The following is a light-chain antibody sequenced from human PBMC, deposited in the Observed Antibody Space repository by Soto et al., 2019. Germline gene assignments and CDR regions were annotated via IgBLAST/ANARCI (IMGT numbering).Light chain of an antibody. Sequence: QSALTQPASVYGSPGPTITISCPGTSSDVGCYNTVSWYQHYPGKAPKLIIYEVTHRPAGISDRFSASKSGNTASLTISGLQAEEEADYYWTAPGVTPVSVLGSGTTPTVL. J-gene: IGLJ1*01. CDR3: TAPGVTPVSV. CDR1: SSDVGCYNT. CDR2: EVT. V-gene: IGLV2-14*01.